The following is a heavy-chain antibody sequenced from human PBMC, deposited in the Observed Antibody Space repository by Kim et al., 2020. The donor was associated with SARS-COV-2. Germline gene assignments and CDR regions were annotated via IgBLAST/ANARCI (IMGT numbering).Heavy chain of an antibody. CDR3: GRIDYESSAYAPYFDY. CDR1: GFTFSSYS. D-gene: IGHD3-22*01. CDR2: IIVRSSYI. Sequence: GGSLRLTCAASGFTFSSYSMTWVRQAPGKGLEWVSSIIVRSSYIYYADSVKGRFTISRDNAKNSLYLQMNSLMAEDTAVYYCGRIDYESSAYAPYFDYWGQGTLVTVSS. J-gene: IGHJ4*02. V-gene: IGHV3-21*01.